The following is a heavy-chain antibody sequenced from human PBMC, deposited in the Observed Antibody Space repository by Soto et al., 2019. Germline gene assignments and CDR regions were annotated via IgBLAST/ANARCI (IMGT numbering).Heavy chain of an antibody. V-gene: IGHV4-39*01. Sequence: SETLSLTCTVSGGSISSSSYYWGWIRQPPGKGLEWIGSIYYSGSTYYNPSLKSRVTISVDTSKNQFSLKLSSVTAADTVVYYCASLSYGDGLYYMDVWGKGTAVTVSS. CDR3: ASLSYGDGLYYMDV. J-gene: IGHJ6*03. CDR2: IYYSGST. CDR1: GGSISSSSYY. D-gene: IGHD4-17*01.